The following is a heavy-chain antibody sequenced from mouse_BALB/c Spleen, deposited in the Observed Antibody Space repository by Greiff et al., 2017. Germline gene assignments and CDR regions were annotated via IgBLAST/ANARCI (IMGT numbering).Heavy chain of an antibody. CDR1: GYTFTSYW. Sequence: LQQPGSELVRPGASVKLSCKASGYTFTSYWMHWVKQRPGQGLEWIGNIYPGSGSTNYDEKFKSKATLTVDTSSSTAYMQLSSLTSEDSAVYYCTRSGITLYYYAMDYWGQGTSVTVSS. CDR2: IYPGSGST. J-gene: IGHJ4*01. D-gene: IGHD1-1*01. CDR3: TRSGITLYYYAMDY. V-gene: IGHV1S22*01.